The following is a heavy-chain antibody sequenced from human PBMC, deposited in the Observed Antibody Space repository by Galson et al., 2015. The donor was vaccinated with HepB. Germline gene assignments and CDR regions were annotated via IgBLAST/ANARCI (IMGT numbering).Heavy chain of an antibody. D-gene: IGHD6-13*01. CDR3: ARGGSSWYFSFDY. V-gene: IGHV3-30*04. J-gene: IGHJ4*02. Sequence: SLRLSCAASGFTFSSYAMHWVRQAPGKGLEWVAVISYDGSNKYYADSVKGRFTISRDNSKNTLYLQMNSLRAEDTAVYYCARGGSSWYFSFDYWGQGTLVTVSS. CDR2: ISYDGSNK. CDR1: GFTFSSYA.